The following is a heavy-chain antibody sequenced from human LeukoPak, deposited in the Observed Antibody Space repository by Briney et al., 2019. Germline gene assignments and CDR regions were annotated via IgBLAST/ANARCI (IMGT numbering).Heavy chain of an antibody. D-gene: IGHD2-15*01. CDR1: GFTFSSYW. CDR2: IKQDGSEK. J-gene: IGHJ5*02. V-gene: IGHV3-7*01. Sequence: GGSLRLSCAASGFTFSSYWMSWVRQAPGKGLEWVANIKQDGSEKYYVDSVKGRFTVSRDNAKNSLYLQMNGLRADDTAVYYCARDGCSGASCYSGNHWGQGTLVTVSS. CDR3: ARDGCSGASCYSGNH.